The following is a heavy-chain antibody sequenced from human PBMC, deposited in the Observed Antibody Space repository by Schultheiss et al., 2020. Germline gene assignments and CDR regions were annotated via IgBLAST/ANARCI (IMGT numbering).Heavy chain of an antibody. V-gene: IGHV3-30-3*01. CDR2: ISYDGSNK. Sequence: GGSLRLSCAASGFTFSSYAMHWVRQAPGKGLEWVAVISYDGSNKYYADSVKGRFTISRDNSKNTLYLQMNSLRAEDTAVYYCARGPTVTPPGSYYYGMDVWGQGTTVTVSS. CDR3: ARGPTVTPPGSYYYGMDV. CDR1: GFTFSSYA. D-gene: IGHD4-17*01. J-gene: IGHJ6*02.